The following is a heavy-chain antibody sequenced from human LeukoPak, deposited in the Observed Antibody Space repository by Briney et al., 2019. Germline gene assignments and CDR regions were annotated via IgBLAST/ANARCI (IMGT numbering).Heavy chain of an antibody. CDR3: VKVIHSGWFQGAFDC. Sequence: GGSLRLSCAVSGFTFSDYYMSWIRQAPGKGLEWISYISSGGSTISHADSVKGRFTISRDNAENSLYLQMNSLRAEDTAFYYCVKVIHSGWFQGAFDCWGQGTMVTVSS. V-gene: IGHV3-11*01. CDR2: ISSGGSTI. D-gene: IGHD6-19*01. CDR1: GFTFSDYY. J-gene: IGHJ3*01.